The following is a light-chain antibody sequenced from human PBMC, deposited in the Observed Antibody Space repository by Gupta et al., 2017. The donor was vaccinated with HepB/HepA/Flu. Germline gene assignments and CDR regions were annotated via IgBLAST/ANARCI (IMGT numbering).Light chain of an antibody. CDR1: SGHSSYA. J-gene: IGLJ3*02. V-gene: IGLV4-69*01. CDR2: LNSDGTH. CDR3: QTWGTGMV. Sequence: QLVLTQSPSASASLGASVNLTCTLSSGHSSYAIAWHQQHPEKGPRYLMKLNSDGTHTKGDGIPDRFSGSSSGAECYLTISSLQSEDEADYYCQTWGTGMVFGGGTKLTVL.